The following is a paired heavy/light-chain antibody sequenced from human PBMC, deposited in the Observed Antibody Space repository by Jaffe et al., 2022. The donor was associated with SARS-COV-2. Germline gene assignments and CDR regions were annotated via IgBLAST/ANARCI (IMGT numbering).Heavy chain of an antibody. J-gene: IGHJ4*02. Sequence: EVQLVESGGGLVKPGGSLRLSCAASGFTFSSYTMNWVRQAPGKGLEWVSSISGSSAYIYYAESVKGRFTISRDNAQNSLYLQMLSLRAEDTAVYYCARVGNTAPVDYWGQGTLVTVSS. V-gene: IGHV3-21*01. CDR2: ISGSSAYI. CDR1: GFTFSSYT. D-gene: IGHD5-18*01. CDR3: ARVGNTAPVDY.
Light chain of an antibody. CDR3: QQYGTSPPWT. J-gene: IGKJ1*01. CDR1: QSVSSSY. CDR2: GAS. V-gene: IGKV3-20*01. Sequence: EIVLTQSPATLSLSPGERATLSCRASQSVSSSYLAWHQQKPGQAPRLLMYGASSRATGIPDRFSGSGSGTDFTLTISRLEPEDSAVYYCQQYGTSPPWTFGQGTKVEIK.